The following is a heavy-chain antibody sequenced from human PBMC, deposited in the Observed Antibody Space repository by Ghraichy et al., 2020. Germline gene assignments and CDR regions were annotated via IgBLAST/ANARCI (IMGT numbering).Heavy chain of an antibody. J-gene: IGHJ4*02. CDR2: IYTIGST. D-gene: IGHD1-26*01. V-gene: IGHV4-4*07. Sequence: SETLSLTCTVSGGSISSYYWSWIRQPAGKGLEWIGHIYTIGSTNYNPSLKSRVTMLVYTSKNQFSLRLSSVTAADTAVYYCARDGRSGNYDYWGQGTLVTVSS. CDR1: GGSISSYY. CDR3: ARDGRSGNYDY.